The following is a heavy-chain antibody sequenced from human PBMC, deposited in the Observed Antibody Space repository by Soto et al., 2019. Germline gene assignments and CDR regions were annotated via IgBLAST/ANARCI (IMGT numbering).Heavy chain of an antibody. D-gene: IGHD6-6*01. V-gene: IGHV3-23*01. J-gene: IGHJ4*02. CDR2: ISGSGGST. Sequence: EVQLLESGGGLVQPGGSLRLSCAASGFTFSSYAMSWVRQAPGKGLEWVSAISGSGGSTYYADSVKGRFTISRDNSKNTLYLQMNSLRAEDTAVYYCAKGAYFSIAAPPAGYYFDYWGQGTLVTVSS. CDR1: GFTFSSYA. CDR3: AKGAYFSIAAPPAGYYFDY.